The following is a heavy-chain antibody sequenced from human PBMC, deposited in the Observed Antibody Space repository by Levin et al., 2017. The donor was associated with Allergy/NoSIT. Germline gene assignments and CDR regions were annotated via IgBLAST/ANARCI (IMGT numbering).Heavy chain of an antibody. CDR2: ISAYNGNT. CDR1: GYTFTSYG. D-gene: IGHD3-16*01. V-gene: IGHV1-18*01. CDR3: ARDRWGLYDYVWGSYTE. Sequence: ASVKVSCKASGYTFTSYGISWVRQAPGQGLEWMGWISAYNGNTNYAQKLQGRVTMTTDTSTSTAYMELRSLRSDDTAVYYCARDRWGLYDYVWGSYTEWGQGTLVTVSS. J-gene: IGHJ4*02.